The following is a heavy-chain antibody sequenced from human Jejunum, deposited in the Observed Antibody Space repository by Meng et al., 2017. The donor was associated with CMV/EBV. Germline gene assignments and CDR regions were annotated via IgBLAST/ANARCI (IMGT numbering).Heavy chain of an antibody. V-gene: IGHV3-15*01. D-gene: IGHD3-16*01. J-gene: IGHJ4*02. CDR3: ANLGPTPYFDS. CDR1: GFTFSTAW. Sequence: VGVGGGLVKTGGSLRMSGSASGFTFSTAWLRWVRQAPGKGLEGVGRIRSKTDGGTVDYAAPVKGRFTISRDDSKTTLYLEMISLNTEDTGVYYCANLGPTPYFDSWGQGTLAPSPQ. CDR2: IRSKTDGGTV.